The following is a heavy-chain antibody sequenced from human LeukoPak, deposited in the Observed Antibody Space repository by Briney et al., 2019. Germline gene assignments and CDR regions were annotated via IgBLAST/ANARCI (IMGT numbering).Heavy chain of an antibody. J-gene: IGHJ4*02. CDR1: GFTFSDYY. CDR3: ARSSTSGVDY. V-gene: IGHV3-11*03. Sequence: PGESLRLSCAASGFTFSDYYLSWIRQAPGKGLEWVSYISSSSSYTNYADSVKGGFTISRDNAKNSLYLQMNSLRAEDTAVYYCARSSTSGVDYWGQGTLVTVSS. CDR2: ISSSSSYT. D-gene: IGHD2-2*01.